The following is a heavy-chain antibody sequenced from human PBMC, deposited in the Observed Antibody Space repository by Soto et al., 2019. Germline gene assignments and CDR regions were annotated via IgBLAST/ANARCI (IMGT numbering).Heavy chain of an antibody. CDR3: ARALGPGLRYFDWLSQLDAFDI. CDR2: INAGNGNT. D-gene: IGHD3-9*01. Sequence: QVQLVQSGAEVKKPGASVKVSCKASGYTFTSYAMHWVRQAPGQRLEWMGWINAGNGNTKYSQKFQGRVTITRDTSASTAYMELSSLRSEDTAVYYCARALGPGLRYFDWLSQLDAFDIWGQGTMVTVSS. CDR1: GYTFTSYA. V-gene: IGHV1-3*01. J-gene: IGHJ3*02.